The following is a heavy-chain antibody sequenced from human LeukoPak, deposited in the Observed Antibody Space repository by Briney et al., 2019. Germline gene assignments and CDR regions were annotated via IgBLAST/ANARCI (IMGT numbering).Heavy chain of an antibody. J-gene: IGHJ4*02. D-gene: IGHD3-10*01. V-gene: IGHV5-10-1*01. CDR2: IDPSDSYT. CDR3: ARPSYYYGSGSYSDSYCFDY. CDR1: GYSFTSYW. Sequence: GESLRISCKGSGYSFTSYWISWVRQMPGKGLEWMGRIDPSDSYTNYSPSFQGHVTISADKSISTAYLQWSSLKASDTAMYYCARPSYYYGSGSYSDSYCFDYWGQGTLVTVSS.